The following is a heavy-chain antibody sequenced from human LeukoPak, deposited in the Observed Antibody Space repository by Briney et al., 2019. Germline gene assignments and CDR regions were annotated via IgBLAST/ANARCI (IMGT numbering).Heavy chain of an antibody. V-gene: IGHV4-34*01. CDR3: ARVGYDSSGYHLTFDY. J-gene: IGHJ4*02. D-gene: IGHD3-22*01. CDR2: INHSGST. Sequence: PSETLSLTCAVYGGSFSGYYWSWIRQPPGKGLEWIGEINHSGSTNYNPSLKSRVTISVDTSKNQFSLKLSSVTAADTAVYYCARVGYDSSGYHLTFDYWGQGTLVTVSS. CDR1: GGSFSGYY.